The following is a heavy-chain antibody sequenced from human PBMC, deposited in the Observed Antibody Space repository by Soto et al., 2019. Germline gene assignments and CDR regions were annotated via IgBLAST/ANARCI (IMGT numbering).Heavy chain of an antibody. J-gene: IGHJ4*02. CDR2: IYDSGST. Sequence: QVQLQESGPGLVKPSETLSLTCSVSGGSISSHYWSWIRQPPGKGPEWIGYIYDSGSTNYNPSLKSRVTISIDTSENQCSLKLSSVTAAYTAVYYCATHNDRGDPGPLGYWGQGTLVTVSS. D-gene: IGHD1-1*01. V-gene: IGHV4-4*09. CDR1: GGSISSHY. CDR3: ATHNDRGDPGPLGY.